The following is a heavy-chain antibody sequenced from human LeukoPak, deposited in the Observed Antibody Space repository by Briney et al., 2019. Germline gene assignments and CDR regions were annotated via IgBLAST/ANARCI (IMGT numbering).Heavy chain of an antibody. V-gene: IGHV3-43D*03. D-gene: IGHD6-13*01. CDR2: ISWDGGST. J-gene: IGHJ4*02. CDR3: TSGGEQQLDRFDY. Sequence: GGSLRLSCAASGFTFDDYAMHWVRQAPGKGLEWVSLISWDGGSTYYADSVKGRFTISRDNAKNSLYLQMNGLRADDTAVYYCTSGGEQQLDRFDYWGQGTLVTVSS. CDR1: GFTFDDYA.